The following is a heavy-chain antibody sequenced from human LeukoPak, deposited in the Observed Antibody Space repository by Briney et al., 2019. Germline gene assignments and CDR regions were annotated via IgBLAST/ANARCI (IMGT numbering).Heavy chain of an antibody. CDR3: ARGEDSSGYRNWFDP. J-gene: IGHJ5*02. D-gene: IGHD3-22*01. CDR1: GFTFSSYG. CDR2: IRYDESNK. Sequence: GGSLRLSCAASGFTFSSYGMHWVRQAPGKGLEWVAFIRYDESNKYYADSVKGRFTISRDNSKNTLYLQMNSLRAEDTAVYYCARGEDSSGYRNWFDPWGQGTLVTVSS. V-gene: IGHV3-30*02.